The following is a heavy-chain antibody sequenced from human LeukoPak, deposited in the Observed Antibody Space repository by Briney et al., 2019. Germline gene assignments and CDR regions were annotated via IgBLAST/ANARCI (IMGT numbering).Heavy chain of an antibody. D-gene: IGHD6-19*01. Sequence: GASVKVSCKASGYTFTSYDINWVRRATGQGLEWMGWMNPNSGNTGYAQKFQGRVTITRNTSISTAYMELSSLRSEDTAVYYCAREGSAVAGIGFDYWGQGTLVTISS. V-gene: IGHV1-8*03. J-gene: IGHJ4*02. CDR3: AREGSAVAGIGFDY. CDR2: MNPNSGNT. CDR1: GYTFTSYD.